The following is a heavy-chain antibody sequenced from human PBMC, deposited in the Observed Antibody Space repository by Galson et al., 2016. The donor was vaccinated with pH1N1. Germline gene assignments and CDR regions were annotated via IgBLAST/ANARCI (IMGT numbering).Heavy chain of an antibody. CDR3: AHREVMITNAFDF. CDR2: IYWDDDK. V-gene: IGHV2-5*02. CDR1: GFSLTSSGMG. J-gene: IGHJ3*01. Sequence: PALVKPTQTLTLTCTFSGFSLTSSGMGVGWIRQPPGKALEWLALIYWDDDKRYSPSLKTRLTINKDTSKNQVVLMMTNMDPVDTATYYCAHREVMITNAFDFWGQGTMVTVSP. D-gene: IGHD3-16*01.